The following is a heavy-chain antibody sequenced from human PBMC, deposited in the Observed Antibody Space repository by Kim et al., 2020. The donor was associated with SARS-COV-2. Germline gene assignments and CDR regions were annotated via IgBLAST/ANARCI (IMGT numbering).Heavy chain of an antibody. Sequence: SVKVSCKASGGTFSSYAISWVRQAPGQGLEWMGRIIPIFGIANYAQKFQGRVTITADKSTSTAYMELSSLRSEDTAVYYCARDRTTVTLRAYMDVWGKGTTVTVSS. J-gene: IGHJ6*03. CDR2: IIPIFGIA. V-gene: IGHV1-69*04. CDR3: ARDRTTVTLRAYMDV. CDR1: GGTFSSYA. D-gene: IGHD4-17*01.